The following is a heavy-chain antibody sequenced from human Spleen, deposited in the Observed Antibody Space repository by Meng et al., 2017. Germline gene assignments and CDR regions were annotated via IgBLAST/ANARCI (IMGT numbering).Heavy chain of an antibody. Sequence: SETLSLTCTVSGGSLSSHYWTWIRQPPGKGLEWIGYVYFSGTTNDNPSLKSRVTISVDTSKNQFSLRLSSVTAADTAVYYCARDRGDYTHDAFDIWGQGTRVTGSS. CDR2: VYFSGTT. D-gene: IGHD4-17*01. J-gene: IGHJ3*02. V-gene: IGHV4-59*11. CDR1: GGSLSSHY. CDR3: ARDRGDYTHDAFDI.